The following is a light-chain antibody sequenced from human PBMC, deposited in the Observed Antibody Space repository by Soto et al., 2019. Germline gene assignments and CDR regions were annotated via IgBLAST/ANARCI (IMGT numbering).Light chain of an antibody. V-gene: IGLV2-23*01. CDR1: SSDVGTYDL. CDR3: CSFAGSNSWV. Sequence: QSALTQPDSVSGSPGPSITISCTGSSSDVGTYDLVSWYQQHPGAAPKLMIYEATRRPSGISNRFSGSKSGNTASLTISGLQAEDEADYYCCSFAGSNSWVFGGGTKVTVL. J-gene: IGLJ3*02. CDR2: EAT.